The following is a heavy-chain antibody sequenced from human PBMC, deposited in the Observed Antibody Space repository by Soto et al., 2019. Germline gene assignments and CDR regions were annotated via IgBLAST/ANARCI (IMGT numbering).Heavy chain of an antibody. J-gene: IGHJ6*02. V-gene: IGHV3-48*02. CDR3: ARGDYGMDV. CDR1: EFTFSSYT. CDR2: ISSSSSTV. Sequence: EVQLVESGGGLVQPGGSLRLSCAASEFTFSSYTMNWVRQAPGKGLEWVSYISSSSSTVYYADSVKGRFTISRDSAKNSLYLLMNSLRDEDTAVYYCARGDYGMDVWGQGTTVTVSS.